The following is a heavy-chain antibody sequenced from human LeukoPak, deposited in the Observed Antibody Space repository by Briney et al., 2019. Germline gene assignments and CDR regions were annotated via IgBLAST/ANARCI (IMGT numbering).Heavy chain of an antibody. J-gene: IGHJ4*02. D-gene: IGHD3-3*01. Sequence: GGSLRLSCAASGFTFSSYGMHWVRQAPGKGLEWVAFIRSDGTNEFYADSVKGRFTISRDNSKNSLYLHMGSLRPEDTAVYYCAILSTIFGVISVWGQGTLVTVSS. V-gene: IGHV3-30*02. CDR3: AILSTIFGVISV. CDR2: IRSDGTNE. CDR1: GFTFSSYG.